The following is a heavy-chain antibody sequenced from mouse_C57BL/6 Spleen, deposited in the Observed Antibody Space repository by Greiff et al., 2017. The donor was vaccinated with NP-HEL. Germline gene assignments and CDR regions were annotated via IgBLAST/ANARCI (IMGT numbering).Heavy chain of an antibody. D-gene: IGHD6-1*01. CDR2: INPNNGGT. CDR1: GYTFTDYY. Sequence: VQLQQSGPELVKPGASVKISCKASGYTFTDYYMNWVKQSHGKSLEWIGDINPNNGGTSYNQKFKGKATLTVDKSSSTAYMELRSLTSEDSAVYYCARDVPLFAYWGQGTLVTVSA. J-gene: IGHJ3*01. V-gene: IGHV1-26*01. CDR3: ARDVPLFAY.